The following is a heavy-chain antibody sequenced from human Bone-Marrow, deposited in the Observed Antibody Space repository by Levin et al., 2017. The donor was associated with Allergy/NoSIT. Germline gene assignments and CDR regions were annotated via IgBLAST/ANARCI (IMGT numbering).Heavy chain of an antibody. CDR1: GFTFSTYA. Sequence: QSGGSLRLSCAASGFTFSTYAMHWVRQAPGKGLEWVAVISYDGKTKFYGDPVKGRFNISRDTSKNTVFLEMNSLRAEDTAVYYCAKDGNWNLRQDYWGQGTRVTVSS. V-gene: IGHV3-30*18. CDR2: ISYDGKTK. CDR3: AKDGNWNLRQDY. J-gene: IGHJ4*02. D-gene: IGHD1-1*01.